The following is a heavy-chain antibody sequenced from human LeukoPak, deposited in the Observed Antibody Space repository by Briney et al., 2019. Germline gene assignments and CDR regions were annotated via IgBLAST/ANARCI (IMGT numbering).Heavy chain of an antibody. CDR3: ARLRAHAYNYGFDY. D-gene: IGHD5-24*01. V-gene: IGHV4-59*12. CDR1: GGSISNYY. Sequence: SETLSLTCTVSGGSISNYYWSWIRQPPGKGLEWIGYIHYSGSTNYNSSLKSRVTISVDTSKNQFSLKLSSVTAADTAVYFCARLRAHAYNYGFDYWGQGALVTVSS. CDR2: IHYSGST. J-gene: IGHJ4*02.